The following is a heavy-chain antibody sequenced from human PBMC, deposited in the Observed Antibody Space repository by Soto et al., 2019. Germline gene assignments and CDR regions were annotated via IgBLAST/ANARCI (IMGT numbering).Heavy chain of an antibody. Sequence: DVQLVESGGSLVQLGGSLRLSCAVSGFTFRNYEMGWVRQAAGKGLEWVSYISSSGDTVFYADSLRGRFSVSIDNAKNLLFLLIDSPRPADTATYYCARGAVGFRPVAIDLRHWGQGTVVTVPS. D-gene: IGHD2-21*01. CDR2: ISSSGDTV. CDR1: GFTFRNYE. CDR3: ARGAVGFRPVAIDLRH. J-gene: IGHJ4*02. V-gene: IGHV3-48*03.